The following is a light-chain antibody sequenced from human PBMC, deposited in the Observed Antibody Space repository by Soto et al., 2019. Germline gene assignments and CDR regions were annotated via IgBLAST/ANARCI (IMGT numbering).Light chain of an antibody. J-gene: IGLJ2*01. V-gene: IGLV2-23*01. CDR1: SSDVGRYNL. CDR3: CSYAGSSTVI. CDR2: EGT. Sequence: QSVLTQPASVSGSPGQSITISCTGTSSDVGRYNLVSWYQQHPGKAPKLIIYEGTKRPSGVSNRFSGSKSGNTASLTISGLQAEDEADYYCCSYAGSSTVIFGGGTQRAVL.